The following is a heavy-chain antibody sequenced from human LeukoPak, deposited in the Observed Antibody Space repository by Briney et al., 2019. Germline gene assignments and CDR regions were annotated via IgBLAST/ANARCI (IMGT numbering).Heavy chain of an antibody. D-gene: IGHD3-9*01. Sequence: ASVKDSCKASGYTFTGYYVHCVRPAPGQGLDWMGWMNPKSGCTNSAQKFDARATKNRYTSIRAPYMSVSRRRYDDTAVYYGARSPDILNCEKFDYWGQGTLVTVSS. V-gene: IGHV1-2*02. CDR3: ARSPDILNCEKFDY. J-gene: IGHJ4*02. CDR1: GYTFTGYY. CDR2: MNPKSGCT.